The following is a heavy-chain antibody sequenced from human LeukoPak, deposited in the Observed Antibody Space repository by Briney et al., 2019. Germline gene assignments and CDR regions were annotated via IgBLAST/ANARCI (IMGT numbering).Heavy chain of an antibody. CDR2: ISWNSGSI. D-gene: IGHD3-22*01. Sequence: GGSLRLSCAASGFTFDDYAMHWVRQAPGKGLEWVSGISWNSGSIGYADSVKGRFTISRDNAKNSLYLQMNSLRAEDMALYYCAKDTAPFYDNSGFRAFDIWGQGTMVTVSS. CDR1: GFTFDDYA. V-gene: IGHV3-9*03. CDR3: AKDTAPFYDNSGFRAFDI. J-gene: IGHJ3*02.